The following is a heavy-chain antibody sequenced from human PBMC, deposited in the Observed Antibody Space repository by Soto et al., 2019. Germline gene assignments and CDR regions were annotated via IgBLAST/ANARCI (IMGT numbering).Heavy chain of an antibody. D-gene: IGHD4-17*01. CDR3: EGGYGDHGYWFFDL. V-gene: IGHV4-59*08. Sequence: QVQLQESGPGLVKPSETLSLTCTISGGSISSYYWTWIRQPPGKGLEWIGDIYYSGSTSYNPSLKSRVSRSGDTSMNQFSLSLSSVSAADTAVYYCEGGYGDHGYWFFDLWGSGTLVTVSS. CDR1: GGSISSYY. CDR2: IYYSGST. J-gene: IGHJ2*01.